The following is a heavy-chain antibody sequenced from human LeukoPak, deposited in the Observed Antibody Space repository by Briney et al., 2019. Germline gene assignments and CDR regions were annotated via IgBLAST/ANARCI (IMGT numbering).Heavy chain of an antibody. Sequence: GASVKVSCKASGYTFTSYDIHWVRQATGQGLEWMGWMNPNSGNTGYAQKFQGRVTMTRNTSISTAYMELSSLRSEDTAVYYCARSLFLACSGDSCYSTPPGYWGQGTLVTVSS. V-gene: IGHV1-8*01. CDR3: ARSLFLACSGDSCYSTPPGY. CDR2: MNPNSGNT. D-gene: IGHD2-15*01. J-gene: IGHJ4*02. CDR1: GYTFTSYD.